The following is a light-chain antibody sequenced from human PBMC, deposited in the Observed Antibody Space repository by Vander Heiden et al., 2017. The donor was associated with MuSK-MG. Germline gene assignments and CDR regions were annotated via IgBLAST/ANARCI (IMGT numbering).Light chain of an antibody. Sequence: EIVMTQSPVTLSVSPGEGATLSCRASQSVNRNVAWYQQKPGQAPRLLIYGASTRATGIPARFSGSGYAKEFTLTISSRQSEDYAVYYCQQYNKWPPLTFGGGTKVEIK. CDR2: GAS. CDR3: QQYNKWPPLT. V-gene: IGKV3-15*01. CDR1: QSVNRN. J-gene: IGKJ4*01.